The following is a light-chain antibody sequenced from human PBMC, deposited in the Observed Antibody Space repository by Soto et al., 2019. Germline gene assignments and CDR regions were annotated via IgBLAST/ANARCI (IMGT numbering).Light chain of an antibody. CDR3: SSYTGITTLHYV. Sequence: QSALTQPASVSGSPGQSITISCTGTSSDVVGYNYVSWYQQHPGKAPKLLIYDVSNRPSGASNRFSGSKSGNTASLTISGLQADDEADYYSSSYTGITTLHYVYGPGTKVTVL. J-gene: IGLJ1*01. V-gene: IGLV2-14*01. CDR2: DVS. CDR1: SSDVVGYNY.